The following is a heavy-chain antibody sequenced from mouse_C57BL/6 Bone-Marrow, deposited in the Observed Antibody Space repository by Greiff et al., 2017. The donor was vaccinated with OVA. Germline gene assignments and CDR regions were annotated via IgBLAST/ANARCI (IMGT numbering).Heavy chain of an antibody. J-gene: IGHJ2*01. CDR1: GYAFSSSW. CDR2: IYPGDGDT. Sequence: QVQLQQSGPELVKPGASVKISCKASGYAFSSSWMNWVKQRPGKGLEWIGRIYPGDGDTNYNGKFKGQATLTADKSSSTAYMQLSSLTSEDSAVYFCAYYSNSFDYWGQGTTLTVSS. D-gene: IGHD2-5*01. V-gene: IGHV1-82*01. CDR3: AYYSNSFDY.